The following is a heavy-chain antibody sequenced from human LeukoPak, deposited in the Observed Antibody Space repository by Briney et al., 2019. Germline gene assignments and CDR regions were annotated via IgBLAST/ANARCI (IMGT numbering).Heavy chain of an antibody. CDR2: ISWNSGTI. J-gene: IGHJ3*02. D-gene: IGHD3-16*02. V-gene: IGHV3-9*01. CDR1: GFTFDDYA. Sequence: SLRLSCAASGFTFDDYAMHWVRQAPGKGLEWVSGISWNSGTIDYADSVKGRFTISRDNAKNSLYLQMNSLRAEDTALYYCAKGIIGHGGVFDIWGQGTMVTVSS. CDR3: AKGIIGHGGVFDI.